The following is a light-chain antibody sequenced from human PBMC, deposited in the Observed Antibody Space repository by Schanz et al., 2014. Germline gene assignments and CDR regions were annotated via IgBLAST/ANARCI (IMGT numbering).Light chain of an antibody. CDR1: QSISNW. CDR2: KAS. J-gene: IGKJ2*01. CDR3: QQYYSYPPYT. Sequence: DIQMTQSPSTLSASVGVRVTITCRASQSISNWLAWYQQKPGKVPKLLVYKASSLESGVPSRFSGSGSGTDFTHTISCLQSEDFATYYCQQYYSYPPYTFGHGTKREIK. V-gene: IGKV1-5*03.